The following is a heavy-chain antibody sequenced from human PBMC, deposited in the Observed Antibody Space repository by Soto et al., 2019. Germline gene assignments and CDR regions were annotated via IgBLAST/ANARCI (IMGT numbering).Heavy chain of an antibody. CDR1: GFTFSSYW. J-gene: IGHJ6*02. CDR3: ARGGIVVVPAAIGYGMDV. CDR2: INSDGSST. V-gene: IGHV3-74*01. D-gene: IGHD2-2*01. Sequence: PGGSLRLSCAASGFTFSSYWMHWVRQAPGEGLVWVSRINSDGSSTSYADSVKGRFTISRDNAKNTLYLQMNSLRAEDTAVYYCARGGIVVVPAAIGYGMDVWGQGTTVTVSS.